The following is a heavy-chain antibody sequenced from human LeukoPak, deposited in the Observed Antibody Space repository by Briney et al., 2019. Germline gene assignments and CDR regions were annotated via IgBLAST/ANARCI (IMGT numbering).Heavy chain of an antibody. CDR2: INSNSGAT. CDR3: ARDNREVRGGDCFDV. Sequence: ASVKVSCKASGYTFTDYYMHWVRQAPGQGPEWMGWINSNSGATNYAQKFQGRVTMTRDTSITTAYMELSRLRSDDTAVYYCARDNREVRGGDCFDVWGKGTTVTVSS. J-gene: IGHJ6*04. CDR1: GYTFTDYY. D-gene: IGHD2-21*02. V-gene: IGHV1-2*02.